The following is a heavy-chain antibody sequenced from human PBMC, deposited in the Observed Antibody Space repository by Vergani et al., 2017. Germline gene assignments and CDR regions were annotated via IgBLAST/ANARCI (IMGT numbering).Heavy chain of an antibody. D-gene: IGHD3-3*02. CDR2: IFHSGTT. Sequence: QVQLQESGPGLVKPSETLSLTCAVSGYSISSGSYWAWIRHPPGKGLEWFGSIFHSGTTHYNPSIDSLVTISVDTSRNQFSLRLNVVTAADPAVYYCTRPHLWGDSQTGIDFWGLGTLVIVSS. CDR3: TRPHLWGDSQTGIDF. CDR1: GYSISSGSY. J-gene: IGHJ4*02. V-gene: IGHV4-38-2*01.